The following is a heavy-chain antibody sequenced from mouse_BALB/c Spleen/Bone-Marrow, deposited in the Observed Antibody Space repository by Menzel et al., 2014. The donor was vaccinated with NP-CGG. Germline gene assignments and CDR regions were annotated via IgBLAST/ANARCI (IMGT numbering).Heavy chain of an antibody. D-gene: IGHD2-3*01. CDR3: ARGWLLSWFAY. CDR2: IYPYNGGT. Sequence: VQLQQSGPELVKPGASVKISCKASGYTFTDYNMHWVKQSHGRSLEWIGYIYPYNGGTGYNQKFKSKATLTVDNSSSTAYMELRSLTSEDSAVYYRARGWLLSWFAYWGQGTLVTVSA. J-gene: IGHJ3*01. V-gene: IGHV1S29*02. CDR1: GYTFTDYN.